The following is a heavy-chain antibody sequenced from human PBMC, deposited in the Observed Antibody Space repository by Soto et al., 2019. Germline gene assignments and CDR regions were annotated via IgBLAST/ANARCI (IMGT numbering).Heavy chain of an antibody. V-gene: IGHV3-23*01. Sequence: EVQLLESGGGLVQPGGSLRLSCAASGFTFSSYAMSWVRQAPEKGLESVSVISDSGISTYNADSVKGRFDISRDNSKNTLYLQMNSLRAEDTAVYYCAKARPSGGYYYVEALDIWGQGTKVTVSS. CDR3: AKARPSGGYYYVEALDI. CDR1: GFTFSSYA. CDR2: ISDSGIST. D-gene: IGHD3-22*01. J-gene: IGHJ3*02.